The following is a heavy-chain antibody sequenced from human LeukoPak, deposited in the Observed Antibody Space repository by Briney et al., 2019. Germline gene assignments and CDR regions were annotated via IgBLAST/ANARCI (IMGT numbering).Heavy chain of an antibody. J-gene: IGHJ4*02. Sequence: GGSLRLSCAVSGFTFSNNGMSWVRQAPGKGLEWVSAISGSGGSTYYADSVKGQFTISRDNSKNTLYLQMNNLRAEDTAVYYCAKTSTAARLGYFDYWGQGTLVTVSS. D-gene: IGHD6-6*01. V-gene: IGHV3-23*01. CDR1: GFTFSNNG. CDR2: ISGSGGST. CDR3: AKTSTAARLGYFDY.